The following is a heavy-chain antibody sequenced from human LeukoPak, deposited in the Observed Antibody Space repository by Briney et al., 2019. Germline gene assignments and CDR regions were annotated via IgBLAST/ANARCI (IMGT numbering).Heavy chain of an antibody. Sequence: GGSLRLSCAASGLTFSSYEMHCVRQAPGKGLEWISYISSSGSTIYYADSVKGRFTISRDNAKNSLYLEMNSLRAEDTALYYCARDHRLDYYGTRDYYFDYWGQGTLITVSS. CDR3: ARDHRLDYYGTRDYYFDY. D-gene: IGHD3-10*01. V-gene: IGHV3-48*03. CDR2: ISSSGSTI. J-gene: IGHJ4*02. CDR1: GLTFSSYE.